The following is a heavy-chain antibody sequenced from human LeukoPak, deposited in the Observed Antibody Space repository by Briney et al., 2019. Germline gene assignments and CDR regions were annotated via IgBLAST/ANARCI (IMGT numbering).Heavy chain of an antibody. CDR1: GYSISSGYF. Sequence: SETLSLTCTVSGYSISSGYFWGWIRQPPGKGLEWIGSFYHSGITYYNPSLKSRVTISVDTSKNQFSLKLSSVTAADTAVYYCARAGYGDSDFDYWGQGTLVTVSS. V-gene: IGHV4-38-2*02. D-gene: IGHD4-17*01. CDR3: ARAGYGDSDFDY. CDR2: FYHSGIT. J-gene: IGHJ4*02.